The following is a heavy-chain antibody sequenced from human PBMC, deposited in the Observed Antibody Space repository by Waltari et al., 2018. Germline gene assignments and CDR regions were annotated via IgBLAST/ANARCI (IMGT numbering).Heavy chain of an antibody. V-gene: IGHV3-30*01. CDR3: ARGGLEWFGELFDY. CDR2: ISYDGSIK. CDR1: GFHFSTYA. D-gene: IGHD3-10*01. J-gene: IGHJ4*02. Sequence: QVQLVESGGSVVNPGGSLRLPCAAPGFHFSTYAVHWVRQAPGKGLEWVAVISYDGSIKYNADSVEGRFTISRDNARNTMSLQMNSLTTEDTAVYYCARGGLEWFGELFDYWGQGTLVTVSS.